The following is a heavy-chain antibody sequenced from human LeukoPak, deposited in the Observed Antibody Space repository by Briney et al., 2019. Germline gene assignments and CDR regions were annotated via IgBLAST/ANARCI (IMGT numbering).Heavy chain of an antibody. J-gene: IGHJ5*01. CDR1: GYTFSDYY. V-gene: IGHV1-2*06. Sequence: ASVKVSCKASGYTFSDYYMYWLRQAPGEGLEWMGRINPKSGDTNYAQSFQGRVTMTRDTSMNTAYMELSMLRSDDTAVYFCARGYCSGGSCYLVENWFDFWGQGTLVTVSS. CDR2: INPKSGDT. D-gene: IGHD2-15*01. CDR3: ARGYCSGGSCYLVENWFDF.